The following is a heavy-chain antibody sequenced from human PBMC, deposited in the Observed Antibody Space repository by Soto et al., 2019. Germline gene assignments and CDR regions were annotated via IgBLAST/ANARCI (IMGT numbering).Heavy chain of an antibody. J-gene: IGHJ4*02. CDR2: INPNSGGT. Sequence: ASVQVSCKASGYTFTGYYMHWVRQAPGQGLEWMGWINPNSGGTNYAQKFQGRVTMTRDTSISTAYMELSRLRSDDTAVYYCARVWFGELLSPDLYYFDYWGQGTLVTVSS. CDR3: ARVWFGELLSPDLYYFDY. D-gene: IGHD3-10*01. CDR1: GYTFTGYY. V-gene: IGHV1-2*02.